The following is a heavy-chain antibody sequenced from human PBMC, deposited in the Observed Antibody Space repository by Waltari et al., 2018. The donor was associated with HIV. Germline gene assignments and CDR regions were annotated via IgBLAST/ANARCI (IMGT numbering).Heavy chain of an antibody. CDR2: IYYSGST. CDR3: ARRDATRTVTTSWYFDL. D-gene: IGHD4-17*01. CDR1: GGSISSSSYY. J-gene: IGHJ2*01. V-gene: IGHV4-39*01. Sequence: QLQLQESGPGLVKPSETLSLTCTVSGGSISSSSYYWGWIRQPPGKGLEWIGSIYYSGSTYSNPSLKGRVTIAVDTSKNQFSLRLSSVTAADTAVYYCARRDATRTVTTSWYFDLWGRGTLVTVSS.